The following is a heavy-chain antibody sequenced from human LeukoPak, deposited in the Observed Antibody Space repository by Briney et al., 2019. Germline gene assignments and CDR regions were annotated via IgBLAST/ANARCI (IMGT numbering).Heavy chain of an antibody. CDR3: ARVHRQWHFTYYFDY. CDR1: GGTFSGYY. Sequence: SETLSLTCAVYGGTFSGYYWSWIRQPPGKGLEWIGEINHSGSTNYNPSLKSRVTISVDTSKNQFSLKLSSVTAADTAVYYCARVHRQWHFTYYFDYWGQGTLVTVSS. CDR2: INHSGST. D-gene: IGHD6-19*01. V-gene: IGHV4-34*01. J-gene: IGHJ4*02.